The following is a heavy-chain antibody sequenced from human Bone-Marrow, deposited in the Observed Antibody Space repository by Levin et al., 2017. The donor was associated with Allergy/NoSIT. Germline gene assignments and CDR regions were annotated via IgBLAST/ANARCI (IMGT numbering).Heavy chain of an antibody. CDR3: ARAAGAAGRGGLDV. D-gene: IGHD6-13*01. CDR1: GSPFSSYG. CDR2: ITTTGNYI. J-gene: IGHJ6*02. Sequence: LSLTCATSGSPFSSYGMAWVRQAPGKGLEWVASITTTGNYIHYAESVKGRFTISRDNANNSLSLQMNRLRGEDMAVYYCARAAGAAGRGGLDVWGQGTTVTVSS. V-gene: IGHV3-21*01.